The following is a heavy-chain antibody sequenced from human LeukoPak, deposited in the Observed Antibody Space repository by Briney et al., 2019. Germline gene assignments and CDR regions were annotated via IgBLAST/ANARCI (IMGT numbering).Heavy chain of an antibody. CDR3: AKDYGQWLVQEAFDI. Sequence: GGSLRHSCAASGFTFSSYAMSWVRQAPGKGLEWVSAISGSGGSTYYADSVKGRFTISRDNSKNTLYLQMNSLRAEDTAVYYCAKDYGQWLVQEAFDIWGQGTMVTVSS. D-gene: IGHD6-19*01. V-gene: IGHV3-23*01. CDR2: ISGSGGST. CDR1: GFTFSSYA. J-gene: IGHJ3*02.